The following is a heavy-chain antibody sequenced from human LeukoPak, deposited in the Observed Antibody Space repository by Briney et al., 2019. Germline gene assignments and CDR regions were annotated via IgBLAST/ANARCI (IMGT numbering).Heavy chain of an antibody. D-gene: IGHD1-26*01. CDR3: ARHLVGAKSSFDY. Sequence: SETLSLTCTVSGGSISSYYWSWIRQPPGKGLEWIGYIYTSGITNYNHSLKSRVTISVDTSKNQLSLKLSSVAAADTAVYYCARHLVGAKSSFDYWGQGTLVTVSS. CDR2: IYTSGIT. CDR1: GGSISSYY. J-gene: IGHJ4*02. V-gene: IGHV4-4*09.